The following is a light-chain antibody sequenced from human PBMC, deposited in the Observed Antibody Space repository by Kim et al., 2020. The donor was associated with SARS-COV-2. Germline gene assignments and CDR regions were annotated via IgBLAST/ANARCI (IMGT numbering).Light chain of an antibody. CDR2: DVS. CDR3: SSYTGSSTYV. J-gene: IGLJ1*01. CDR1: STDIGRYDY. V-gene: IGLV2-14*03. Sequence: GQSVIISCTGTSTDIGRYDYVSWYQQHPGKAPKLLIFDVSKRPSGISNRFSGSKSANSASLTISGLQAEDEASYYCSSYTGSSTYVFGTGTKVTVL.